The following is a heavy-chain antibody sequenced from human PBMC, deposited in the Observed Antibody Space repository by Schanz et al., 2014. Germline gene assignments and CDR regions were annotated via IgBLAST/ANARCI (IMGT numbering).Heavy chain of an antibody. CDR1: GFTVSSNY. Sequence: EVQLVESGGGLVQPGGSLRLSCAASGFTVSSNYMSWVRQAPGKGLEWVSVIYSGGNTYYADSVKGRFTISRDNSRNTLYLQMNSLTGDDTAMYFCAKDLLPWNDPRPFDYWGRGTLVTVSS. CDR3: AKDLLPWNDPRPFDY. J-gene: IGHJ4*02. V-gene: IGHV3-66*02. CDR2: IYSGGNT. D-gene: IGHD1-1*01.